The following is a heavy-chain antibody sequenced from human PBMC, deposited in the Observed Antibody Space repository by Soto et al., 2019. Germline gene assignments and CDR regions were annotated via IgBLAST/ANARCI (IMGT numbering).Heavy chain of an antibody. CDR2: IYYSGST. Sequence: SETLSLTCTVSGGSISSSSYYWGWIRQPPGKGLEWIGSIYYSGSTYYNPSLKSRVTISVDTSKNQFSLKLSSVTAADTAVYYCARSSFHKSDYWGQGTLVTVSS. CDR3: ARSSFHKSDY. V-gene: IGHV4-39*01. J-gene: IGHJ4*02. CDR1: GGSISSSSYY. D-gene: IGHD6-6*01.